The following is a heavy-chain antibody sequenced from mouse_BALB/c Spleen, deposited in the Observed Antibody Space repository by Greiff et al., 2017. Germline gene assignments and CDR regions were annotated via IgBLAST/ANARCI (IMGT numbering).Heavy chain of an antibody. CDR2: IRNKANGYTT. D-gene: IGHD1-2*01. V-gene: IGHV7-3*02. Sequence: DVKLVESGGGLVQPGGSLRLSCATSGFTFTDYYMSWVRQPPGKALEWLGFIRNKANGYTTEYSASVKGRFTISRDNSQSILYLQMNTLRAEDSATYYCARAPLLGDFDYWGQGTTLTVSS. CDR3: ARAPLLGDFDY. CDR1: GFTFTDYY. J-gene: IGHJ2*01.